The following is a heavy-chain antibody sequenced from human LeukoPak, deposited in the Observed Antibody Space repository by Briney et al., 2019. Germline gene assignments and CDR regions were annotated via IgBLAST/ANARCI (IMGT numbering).Heavy chain of an antibody. CDR1: GFTFSSYE. V-gene: IGHV3-48*03. CDR2: ISSSGSII. J-gene: IGHJ4*02. CDR3: ARIAAAGSHFDY. Sequence: PGGSLRLSCAASGFTFSSYEMNWVRQAPGKGLEWVSYISSSGSIIYYADSVKGRFTISRDNAKNSLYLQMNSLRAEDTAVYYCARIAAAGSHFDYWGQGTLVTVSS. D-gene: IGHD6-13*01.